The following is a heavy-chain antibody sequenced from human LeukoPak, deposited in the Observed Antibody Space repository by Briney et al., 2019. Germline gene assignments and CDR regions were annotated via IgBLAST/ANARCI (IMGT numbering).Heavy chain of an antibody. Sequence: GGSLRLSCAASGFFFDDYAMHWVRLAPGRGLDWVSHITWDGGSTYYADSVKGRFTISRDNSKNSLYLQMNSLRAEDSALYYCVKAQSSTLMGYYMAVWGKGTTVTVSS. D-gene: IGHD3-22*01. V-gene: IGHV3-43D*03. CDR2: ITWDGGST. CDR3: VKAQSSTLMGYYMAV. J-gene: IGHJ6*03. CDR1: GFFFDDYA.